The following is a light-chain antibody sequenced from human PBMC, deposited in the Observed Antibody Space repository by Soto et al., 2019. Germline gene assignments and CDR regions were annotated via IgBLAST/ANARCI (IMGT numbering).Light chain of an antibody. CDR2: DVS. V-gene: IGLV2-11*01. CDR3: CSYAGSYTWV. J-gene: IGLJ3*02. Sequence: QSALTQPRSVSGSPGQSVTISCTGTRSDVGGYNFVSWYQQHPGKAPKLMIYDVSKRPSGVPDRFSGSKSGNTASLTISGLQAEYEADYHCCSYAGSYTWVFGGGTQLTVL. CDR1: RSDVGGYNF.